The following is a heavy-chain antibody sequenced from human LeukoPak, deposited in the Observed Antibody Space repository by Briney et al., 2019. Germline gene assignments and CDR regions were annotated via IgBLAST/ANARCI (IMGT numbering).Heavy chain of an antibody. CDR2: IRSKAYGGTT. V-gene: IGHV3-49*04. D-gene: IGHD6-19*01. J-gene: IGHJ5*02. Sequence: GRFLRLSCTASGFTFGDYAMSWVRQAPGKGLEWVGFIRSKAYGGTTGYAASVKGRFTISRDDSKSIAYLQMNSLKTEDTAVYYCTRAKGGYSSGWYWFDPWGQGTLVTVSS. CDR1: GFTFGDYA. CDR3: TRAKGGYSSGWYWFDP.